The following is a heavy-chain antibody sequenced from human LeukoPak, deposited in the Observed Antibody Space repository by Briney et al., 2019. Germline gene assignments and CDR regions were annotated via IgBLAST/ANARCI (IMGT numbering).Heavy chain of an antibody. D-gene: IGHD2-15*01. Sequence: GGSLRLSCVPSGFTLSRYTMNWVRQAPGTGLEWVSSISSSRYYIYYPYSLSGRFAISRDNAKNSLYLQLNSLRAEDTAVYYCAREGFCPKAACTLSTDDAFDIWGQGTLVTVSS. CDR3: AREGFCPKAACTLSTDDAFDI. CDR2: ISSSRYYI. CDR1: GFTLSRYT. V-gene: IGHV3-21*01. J-gene: IGHJ3*02.